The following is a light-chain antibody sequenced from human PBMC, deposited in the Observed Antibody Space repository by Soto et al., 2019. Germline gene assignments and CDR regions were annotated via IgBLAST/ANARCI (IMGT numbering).Light chain of an antibody. J-gene: IGKJ1*01. CDR1: QSVNSD. CDR3: QQYGGSPRT. CDR2: DAS. Sequence: EDVLTQSPGTLSLSPGERATLSCRASQSVNSDLAWYHQKPGQAPRLLISDASNRATGIPDRFSGTGSGTDFTLTISRLEPEDFAVYYCQQYGGSPRTFGQGTKVDIK. V-gene: IGKV3-20*01.